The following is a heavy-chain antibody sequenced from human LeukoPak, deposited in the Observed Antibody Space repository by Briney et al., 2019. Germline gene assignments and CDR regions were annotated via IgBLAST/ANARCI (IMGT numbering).Heavy chain of an antibody. Sequence: GGSLRLSCAASGFTFSSYGMHWVRQAPGKGLEWVAVIWYDGSNKYYADSVKGRFTISRDNSKNTLYLQMNSLRAEDTAVYYCARGVQHYYDSSGYYPRYYFDYWGQGPLVTVSS. CDR2: IWYDGSNK. CDR3: ARGVQHYYDSSGYYPRYYFDY. CDR1: GFTFSSYG. V-gene: IGHV3-33*01. J-gene: IGHJ4*02. D-gene: IGHD3-22*01.